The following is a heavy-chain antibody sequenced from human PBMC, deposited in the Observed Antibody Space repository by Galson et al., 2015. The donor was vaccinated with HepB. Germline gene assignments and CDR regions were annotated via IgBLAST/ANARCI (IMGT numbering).Heavy chain of an antibody. D-gene: IGHD5-24*01. CDR3: AKGDGYNGFDY. CDR2: IGTAGDT. V-gene: IGHV3-13*01. Sequence: SLRLSCAASGFTFSSYDMHWVRQATGKGLEWVSAIGTAGDTYYPGSVKGRFTISRENAKNSLYLQMNSLRAGDTAVYYCAKGDGYNGFDYWGQGTLVTVSS. J-gene: IGHJ4*02. CDR1: GFTFSSYD.